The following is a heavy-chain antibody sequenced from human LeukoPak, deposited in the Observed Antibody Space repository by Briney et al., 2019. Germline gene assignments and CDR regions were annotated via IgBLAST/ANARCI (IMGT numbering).Heavy chain of an antibody. CDR3: AKKFPGIDDHFDY. V-gene: IGHV3-30*18. Sequence: GGSLRLSCTASGFPFSLYGMVWVRQAPGKGLEWVAYMSYHGVRTHYGDSVRGRFTISRDNSENTLRLQMDSLRPEDTAIYYCAKKFPGIDDHFDYWGQGTLVTVSS. CDR1: GFPFSLYG. D-gene: IGHD6-13*01. CDR2: MSYHGVRT. J-gene: IGHJ4*02.